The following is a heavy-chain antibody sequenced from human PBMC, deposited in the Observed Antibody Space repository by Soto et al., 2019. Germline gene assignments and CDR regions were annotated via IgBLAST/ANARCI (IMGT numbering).Heavy chain of an antibody. CDR2: ISGSGGST. Sequence: GGSLRLSCAASGFTFSSYAMSWVRQAPGKGLEWVSAISGSGGSTYYADSVKGRFTISRDNSKNTLYLQMNSLRAEDTAVYYCAKEGGSCYQGCPDYYMDVWGKGTTVTVSS. D-gene: IGHD2-15*01. CDR3: AKEGGSCYQGCPDYYMDV. CDR1: GFTFSSYA. J-gene: IGHJ6*03. V-gene: IGHV3-23*01.